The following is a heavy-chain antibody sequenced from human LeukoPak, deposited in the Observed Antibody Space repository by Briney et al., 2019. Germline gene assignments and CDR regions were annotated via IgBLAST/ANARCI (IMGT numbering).Heavy chain of an antibody. Sequence: GESLKISCKGSGYSFTSYWIGWVRQMPGKGLEWMGIIYPGDSDIRYSPSFQGHVTISADKSIATVYLQWSSLKASDTAMYYCARARVDTAMADFDYWGQGTLVTVSS. V-gene: IGHV5-51*01. CDR1: GYSFTSYW. CDR2: IYPGDSDI. CDR3: ARARVDTAMADFDY. D-gene: IGHD5-18*01. J-gene: IGHJ4*02.